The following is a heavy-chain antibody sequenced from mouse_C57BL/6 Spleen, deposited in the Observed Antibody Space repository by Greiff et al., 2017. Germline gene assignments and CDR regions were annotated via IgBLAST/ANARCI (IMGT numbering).Heavy chain of an antibody. J-gene: IGHJ3*01. CDR3: TSMGGAFDY. D-gene: IGHD1-1*02. CDR2: IDPEDGDT. V-gene: IGHV14-1*01. Sequence: EVQLQQSGAELVRPGASVKLSCTASGFNFTDYYMHWVKQRPEQGLEWIGRIDPEDGDTDYAPKFQGKATLTADKSSNTAYLQLSSLASEDAAVYYCTSMGGAFDYWGQGTLVTVSA. CDR1: GFNFTDYY.